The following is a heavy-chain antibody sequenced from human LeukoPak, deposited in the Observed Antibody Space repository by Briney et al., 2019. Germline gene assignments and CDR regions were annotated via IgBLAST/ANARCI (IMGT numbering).Heavy chain of an antibody. CDR2: ISSSSSYI. V-gene: IGHV3-21*04. Sequence: GGSLRLSCAASGFTFSSYSMNWVRQAPGKGLEWVSSISSSSSYIYYADSVKGRFTISRDNSKNTLYLQMNSLRAEDTAVYYCAKDSRYYYDSSGYYYVTETFDYWGQGTLVTVSS. D-gene: IGHD3-22*01. CDR3: AKDSRYYYDSSGYYYVTETFDY. CDR1: GFTFSSYS. J-gene: IGHJ4*02.